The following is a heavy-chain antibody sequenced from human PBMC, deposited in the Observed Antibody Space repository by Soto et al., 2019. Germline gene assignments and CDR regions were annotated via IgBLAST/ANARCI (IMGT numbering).Heavy chain of an antibody. D-gene: IGHD2-15*01. CDR2: IYYSGST. CDR3: ASSPIGYCSGGSCYSIGWFDP. Sequence: QVQLQESGPGLVKPSETLSLTCTVSGGSISSYYWSWIRQPPGKGLEWIGYIYYSGSTNYNPSLKSQVTISVDTSKNQFSLKLGSVTAADTAVYYCASSPIGYCSGGSCYSIGWFDPWGQGTLVTVSS. V-gene: IGHV4-59*08. CDR1: GGSISSYY. J-gene: IGHJ5*02.